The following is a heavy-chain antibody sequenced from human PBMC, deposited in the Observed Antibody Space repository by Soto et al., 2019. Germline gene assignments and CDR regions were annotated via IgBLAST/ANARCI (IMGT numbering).Heavy chain of an antibody. CDR2: INHSGST. J-gene: IGHJ5*02. D-gene: IGHD3-10*01. CDR3: ARAATMVRGVIWFDP. Sequence: PSETLSLTCAVYGGSFSGYYWSWIRQPPGKGLEWIGEINHSGSTNYNPSLKSRVTISVDTSKNQFSLKLSSVTAADTAVYYCARAATMVRGVIWFDPWGQGTLVTVPQ. CDR1: GGSFSGYY. V-gene: IGHV4-34*01.